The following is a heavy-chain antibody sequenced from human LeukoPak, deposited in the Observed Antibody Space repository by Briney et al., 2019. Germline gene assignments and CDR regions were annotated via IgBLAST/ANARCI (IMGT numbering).Heavy chain of an antibody. V-gene: IGHV3-23*01. CDR1: GFTFGSYA. J-gene: IGHJ4*02. CDR2: ISGSGGGT. D-gene: IGHD6-19*01. CDR3: AKTTAGHSSGRDPGWPVDY. Sequence: GGSLRLSCAASGFTFGSYAMTWVRQAPGKGLEWVSHISGSGGGTYHADSVKGRFTISRDNSKNTVYLQMNSLRAEDTAVYYCAKTTAGHSSGRDPGWPVDYWGQGTLVTVSS.